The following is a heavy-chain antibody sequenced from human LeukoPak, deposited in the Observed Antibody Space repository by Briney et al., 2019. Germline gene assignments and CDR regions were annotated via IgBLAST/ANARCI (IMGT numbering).Heavy chain of an antibody. CDR1: GFTFSSYS. CDR2: ISSSSSYI. D-gene: IGHD3-16*02. V-gene: IGHV3-21*01. CDR3: AGGVRYADTFGGVIVSGFDY. J-gene: IGHJ4*02. Sequence: GGSLRLSCAASGFTFSSYSMNWVRQAPGKRLEWVSSISSSSSYIYYADSVKGRFTISRDNAKNSLYLQMNSLRAEDTAVYYCAGGVRYADTFGGVIVSGFDYWGQGTLVTVSS.